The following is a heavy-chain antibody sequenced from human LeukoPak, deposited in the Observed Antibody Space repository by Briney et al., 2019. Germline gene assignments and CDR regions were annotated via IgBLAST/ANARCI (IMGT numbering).Heavy chain of an antibody. V-gene: IGHV1-2*02. CDR3: ARDFPSSGLYHPFDY. J-gene: IGHJ4*02. CDR1: GYTFTAYY. CDR2: INPNSGGT. Sequence: GASVKVSCKASGYTFTAYYMHWVRQAPGQGLEWMGWINPNSGGTNYAQKFQGRVTMTRDTSISTVYMELSRLRSDDTAVYYCARDFPSSGLYHPFDYWGQGILVTVSS. D-gene: IGHD6-19*01.